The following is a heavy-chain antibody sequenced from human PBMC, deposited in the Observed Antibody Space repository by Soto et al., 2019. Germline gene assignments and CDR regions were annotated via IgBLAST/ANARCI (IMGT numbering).Heavy chain of an antibody. J-gene: IGHJ4*02. CDR3: ARVMKLAEDGFFDY. CDR1: GGSISSYY. D-gene: IGHD6-13*01. Sequence: PSETLSLTCTVSGGSISSYYWSWIRQPPGKGLEWIGYIYYSGSTNYNPSLKSRVTISVDTSKNQFSLKLSSVTAADTAVYYCARVMKLAEDGFFDYWGQGTLVTVSS. V-gene: IGHV4-59*01. CDR2: IYYSGST.